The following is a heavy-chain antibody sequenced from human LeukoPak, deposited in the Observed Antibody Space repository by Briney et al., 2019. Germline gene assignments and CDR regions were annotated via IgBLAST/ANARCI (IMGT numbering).Heavy chain of an antibody. Sequence: GASVKVSCKASGYTFTSYGISWVRQAPGQGLEWMGWISAYNGNTNYAQKLQGRVTMTTDTSTSTAYMELRSLRSEDTAVYYCATALSPKNFPFDPWGQGTLVTVSS. CDR1: GYTFTSYG. J-gene: IGHJ5*02. CDR2: ISAYNGNT. V-gene: IGHV1-18*01. CDR3: ATALSPKNFPFDP.